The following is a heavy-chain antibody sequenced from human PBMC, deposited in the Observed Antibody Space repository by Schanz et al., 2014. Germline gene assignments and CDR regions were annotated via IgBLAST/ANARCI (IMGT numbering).Heavy chain of an antibody. J-gene: IGHJ3*02. CDR2: INGDGSRT. V-gene: IGHV3-74*02. CDR3: AKGRFGELSAFDI. CDR1: GFTFSNYW. D-gene: IGHD3-10*01. Sequence: EVQLVESGGGWVQPGGSLRLSCAASGFTFSNYWMHWVRQAPGKGLVWVSRINGDGSRTAYADSVKGRFTISRDNSKNSLYLQMNSLRAEDTAVYYCAKGRFGELSAFDIWGQGTMVTVSS.